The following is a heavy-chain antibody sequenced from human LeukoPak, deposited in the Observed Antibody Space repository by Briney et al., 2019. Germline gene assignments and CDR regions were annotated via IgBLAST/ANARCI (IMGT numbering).Heavy chain of an antibody. CDR2: ISWNSGSI. CDR3: AKDLYGDYVQYYFDY. J-gene: IGHJ4*02. CDR1: GFTFDDYA. D-gene: IGHD4-17*01. Sequence: GGPLRLSCAASGFTFDDYAMHWVRQAPGKGLEWVSGISWNSGSIGHADSVKGRFTISRDNAKNSLYLQMNSLRAEDTALYYCAKDLYGDYVQYYFDYWGQGTLVTVSS. V-gene: IGHV3-9*01.